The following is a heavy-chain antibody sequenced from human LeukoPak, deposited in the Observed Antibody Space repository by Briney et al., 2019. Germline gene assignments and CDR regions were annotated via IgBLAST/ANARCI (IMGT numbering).Heavy chain of an antibody. CDR1: GFTFGDYA. V-gene: IGHV3-49*03. D-gene: IGHD6-19*01. Sequence: PGGSLRLSCTASGFTFGDYAMSWFRQAPGKGLEWLGFIRSKAYGGTTEYAASVKGRFTISRDDSKSIAYLQMNSLKTEDTAVYYCTRVKGKQWLVLFYYFDYWGQGTLVTVSS. CDR3: TRVKGKQWLVLFYYFDY. J-gene: IGHJ4*02. CDR2: IRSKAYGGTT.